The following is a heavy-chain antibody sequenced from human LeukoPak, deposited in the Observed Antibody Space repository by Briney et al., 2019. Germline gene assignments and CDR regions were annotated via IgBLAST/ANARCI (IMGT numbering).Heavy chain of an antibody. CDR3: ARAYDSSGYYWDY. Sequence: PGGSLRLSCAASGFTFSSYAMHWVRQAPGKGLEYVSAISSHGGSTYYANSVKGRFTISRDNSKNTLYLQMGRLSAEDMAMYYCARAYDSSGYYWDYWGQGTLVTVSS. J-gene: IGHJ4*02. D-gene: IGHD3-22*01. CDR1: GFTFSSYA. V-gene: IGHV3-64*01. CDR2: ISSHGGST.